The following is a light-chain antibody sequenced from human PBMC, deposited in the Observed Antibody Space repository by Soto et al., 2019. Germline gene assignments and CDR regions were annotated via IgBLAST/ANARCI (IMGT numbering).Light chain of an antibody. Sequence: QSALTQPASVSGSPGQSITISCTGTTSDVGGYNFVSWYQHHPGKAPKLMIYEVSNRPSGVSNRFSGSKSVNTASLTISGLQAEDEADYYCTSYTSTNTLVFGGGTKLTVL. CDR2: EVS. CDR1: TSDVGGYNF. CDR3: TSYTSTNTLV. V-gene: IGLV2-14*01. J-gene: IGLJ2*01.